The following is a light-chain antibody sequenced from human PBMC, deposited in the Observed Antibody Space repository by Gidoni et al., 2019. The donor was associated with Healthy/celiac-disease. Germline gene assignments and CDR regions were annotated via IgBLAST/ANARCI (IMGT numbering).Light chain of an antibody. V-gene: IGLV3-21*04. CDR3: QVWDSSSDHPHVV. J-gene: IGLJ2*01. CDR2: YDS. CDR1: NIGSKS. Sequence: SYVLTQPPSASVAPGKTPRITCGGHNIGSKSVHWYQQKPGQAPVLVIYYDSDRPPGIPERFSGSNSGNTATLTISRVEAGDEADYYCQVWDSSSDHPHVVFGGGTKLTVL.